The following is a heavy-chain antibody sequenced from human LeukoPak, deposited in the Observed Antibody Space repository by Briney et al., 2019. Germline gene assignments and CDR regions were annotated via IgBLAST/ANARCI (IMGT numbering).Heavy chain of an antibody. CDR3: ARGFTYGTNWFDP. Sequence: SETLSLTCTVSGGSISSYYWSWIRQPPGKGLEWIGYIYYTGSTNYNPSLKSRVTISVDTSESQFSLKLRSVTAADAAVYFCARGFTYGTNWFDPWGQGTLVTVSS. J-gene: IGHJ5*02. V-gene: IGHV4-59*01. D-gene: IGHD4-17*01. CDR1: GGSISSYY. CDR2: IYYTGST.